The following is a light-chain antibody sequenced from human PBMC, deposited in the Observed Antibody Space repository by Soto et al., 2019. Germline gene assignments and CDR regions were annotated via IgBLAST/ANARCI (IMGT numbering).Light chain of an antibody. CDR2: DAS. CDR3: QQYNNWPLT. CDR1: QSVSSY. J-gene: IGKJ4*01. V-gene: IGKV3D-15*01. Sequence: EIVMTQSPATLSVSPGERATLSCRASQSVSSYLAWYQQTPGQAPRLLIYDASNRATGIPARFSGSGSGTDFTLTISSLQSEDFAVYYCQQYNNWPLTFGGGTKGDIK.